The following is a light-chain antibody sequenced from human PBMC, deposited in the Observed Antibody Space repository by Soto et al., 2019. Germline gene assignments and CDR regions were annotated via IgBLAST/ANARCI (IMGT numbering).Light chain of an antibody. CDR2: AAS. V-gene: IGKV1-8*01. CDR1: QGVSNY. J-gene: IGKJ1*01. Sequence: AIRMTQSPSSLSASTGDRVTITCRASQGVSNYLAWYQQKPGRAPKLLIYAASTFQSGVPSRFSGSGSGTDFTLTITCLQSEDFPIYYCQQYYSSPWTFGQGTKV. CDR3: QQYYSSPWT.